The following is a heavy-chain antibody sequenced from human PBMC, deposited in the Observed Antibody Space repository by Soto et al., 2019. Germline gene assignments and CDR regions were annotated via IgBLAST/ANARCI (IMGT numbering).Heavy chain of an antibody. CDR2: IDPSDSQT. V-gene: IGHV5-10-1*01. Sequence: GESLKISCKGSGYSFTSYWISWVRQMPGKGLEWMGRIDPSDSQTYYSPSFRGHVTISADKSISTACLQWSSLKASDTAMYYCARQSGSYWHAFDIWGQGTMVTVSS. CDR1: GYSFTSYW. J-gene: IGHJ3*02. D-gene: IGHD1-26*01. CDR3: ARQSGSYWHAFDI.